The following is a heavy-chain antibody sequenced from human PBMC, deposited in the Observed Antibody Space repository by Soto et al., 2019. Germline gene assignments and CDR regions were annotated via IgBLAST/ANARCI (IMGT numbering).Heavy chain of an antibody. CDR1: GYTSTGYY. CDR2: INPNSGGT. V-gene: IGHV1-2*04. J-gene: IGHJ4*02. CDR3: ARDARGDEPPMDY. D-gene: IGHD3-10*01. Sequence: ASVKVSCKASGYTSTGYYMHWVRQAPGQGLEWMGWINPNSGGTNYAQKFQGWVTMTRDTSISTAYMELSRLRSDDTAVYYCARDARGDEPPMDYWGQGTLVTVSS.